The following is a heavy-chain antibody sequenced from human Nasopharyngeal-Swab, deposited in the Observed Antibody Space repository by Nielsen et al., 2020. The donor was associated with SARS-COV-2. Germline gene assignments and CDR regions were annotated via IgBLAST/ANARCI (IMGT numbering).Heavy chain of an antibody. CDR2: IDPSDSYT. D-gene: IGHD6-13*01. V-gene: IGHV5-10-1*01. CDR1: GYSFTSYW. J-gene: IGHJ6*02. Sequence: GESLKISCKGSGYSFTSYWISWVLQMPGKGLEWMGRIDPSDSYTNYIPSFHGHVTISADKSISTAYLQWSRLKDSDTAMYYCARESSGSRIAAAGTWYYYYYYGMDVWGQGTTVTVSS. CDR3: ARESSGSRIAAAGTWYYYYYYGMDV.